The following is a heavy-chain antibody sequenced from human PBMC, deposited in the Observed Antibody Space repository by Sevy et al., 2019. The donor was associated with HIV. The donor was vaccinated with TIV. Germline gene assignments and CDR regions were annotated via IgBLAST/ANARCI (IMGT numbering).Heavy chain of an antibody. CDR1: GFTFSSYE. J-gene: IGHJ4*02. CDR3: AILQSCGGSCYTLDS. V-gene: IGHV3-21*06. D-gene: IGHD2-15*01. CDR2: INYIDRYI. Sequence: GGSLRLSCAASGFTFSSYEMSWVRQAPGKGLEWVSSINYIDRYIKYADSVRGRFTISRDNPKNSVSLRMNSLRDDDTAMYYCAILQSCGGSCYTLDSWGQGTLVTVSS.